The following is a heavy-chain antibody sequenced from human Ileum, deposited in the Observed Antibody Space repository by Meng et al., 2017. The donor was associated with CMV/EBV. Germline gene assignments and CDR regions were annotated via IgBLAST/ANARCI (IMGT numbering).Heavy chain of an antibody. CDR1: GFTLSSNW. J-gene: IGHJ4*02. CDR2: IDDAWSGT. Sequence: GESLKISCAVSGFTLSSNWMHWVRQVPGKGLVWVSRIDDAWSGTSYADSVKGRFTISRDNAKNSLFLQMNSLRVDDTAVYYCAAGNYFNDWGQGTLVTVSS. CDR3: AAGNYFND. V-gene: IGHV3-74*01.